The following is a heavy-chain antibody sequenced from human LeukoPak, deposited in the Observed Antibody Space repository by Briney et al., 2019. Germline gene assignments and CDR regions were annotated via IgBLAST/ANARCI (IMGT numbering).Heavy chain of an antibody. D-gene: IGHD6-13*01. CDR1: GYTFTGYY. CDR3: ARGLMYSSSWLDY. Sequence: ASVKVSCKASGYTFTGYYMHWVRQAPGQGLEWMGWINPNSGGTNYAQKFQGRVTMTRDTSISTAYMELSRLRSDDTAVYYCARGLMYSSSWLDYWGQGTLVTVSS. CDR2: INPNSGGT. V-gene: IGHV1-2*02. J-gene: IGHJ4*02.